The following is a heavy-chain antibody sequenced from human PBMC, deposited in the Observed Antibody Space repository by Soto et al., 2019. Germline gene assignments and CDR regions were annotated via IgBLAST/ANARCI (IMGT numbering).Heavy chain of an antibody. CDR3: ARGSNSNFEGPIV. D-gene: IGHD2-2*01. V-gene: IGHV4-59*01. Sequence: LSLTCTISGGSISDYSWNWIRQPPGRGLEWIGHIFYRGSTKYNPSLWDRVTISRGSSQTQLSLRLKSVTAADTAIYYCARGSNSNFEGPIVWGQGILVTVS. CDR2: IFYRGST. J-gene: IGHJ4*02. CDR1: GGSISDYS.